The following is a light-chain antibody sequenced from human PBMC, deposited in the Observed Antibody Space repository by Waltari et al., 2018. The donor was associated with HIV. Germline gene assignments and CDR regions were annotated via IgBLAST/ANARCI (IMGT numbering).Light chain of an antibody. V-gene: IGLV1-40*01. CDR1: SPNLGAGYD. CDR3: QSYDSSLSGSGV. J-gene: IGLJ3*02. Sequence: QSVLTQPPSVSGAPGKRVTIACTGSSPNLGAGYDVHWYQQLPGTAPKLLSYCNSNRPSGVPHRFSGSKSGTSASLAITGLQAEDEADYYCQSYDSSLSGSGVFGGGTKLTVL. CDR2: CNS.